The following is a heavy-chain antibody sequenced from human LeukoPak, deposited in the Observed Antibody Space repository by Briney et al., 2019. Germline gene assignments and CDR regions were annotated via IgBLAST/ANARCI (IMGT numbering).Heavy chain of an antibody. CDR2: FSATDGSA. CDR3: AKARIAAAGTGAFDV. J-gene: IGHJ3*01. D-gene: IGHD6-13*01. Sequence: GGSLRLSYAASGFTVSSYGMTWVRQAPGKGLEWVSAFSATDGSAQYAESVKGRFTISKDNSENSLYLQMDSLRDEDTAVYYCAKARIAAAGTGAFDVWGQGTMVTVSS. CDR1: GFTVSSYG. V-gene: IGHV3-23*01.